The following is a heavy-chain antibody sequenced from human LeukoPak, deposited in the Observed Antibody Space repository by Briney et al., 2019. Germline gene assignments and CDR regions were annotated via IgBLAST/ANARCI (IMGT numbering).Heavy chain of an antibody. CDR2: ISGSGGST. V-gene: IGHV3-23*01. CDR3: AKAAWWRGYCSSTSCYGEFDY. CDR1: GFTFSSYA. Sequence: GGSLRLSCAASGFTFSSYAMSWVRQAPGKGLEWVSAISGSGGSTYYADSVKGRFTISRDNSMNTLYLQMNSLRAEDAAVYYCAKAAWWRGYCSSTSCYGEFDYWGQGTLVTVSS. D-gene: IGHD2-2*01. J-gene: IGHJ4*02.